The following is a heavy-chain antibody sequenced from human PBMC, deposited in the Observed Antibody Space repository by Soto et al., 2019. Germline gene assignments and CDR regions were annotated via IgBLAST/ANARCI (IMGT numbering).Heavy chain of an antibody. CDR1: GGSISSSSYY. J-gene: IGHJ6*02. D-gene: IGHD3-22*01. CDR3: ARGFPYDSSGYYCYYYGMDV. CDR2: IYYSGST. Sequence: SETLSLTCTVSGGSISSSSYYWGWIRQPPGKGLEWIGSIYYSGSTYYNPSLKSRVTISVDTTKNQFSLKLSSVTAADTAVYYCARGFPYDSSGYYCYYYGMDVWGQGTTVTVSS. V-gene: IGHV4-39*07.